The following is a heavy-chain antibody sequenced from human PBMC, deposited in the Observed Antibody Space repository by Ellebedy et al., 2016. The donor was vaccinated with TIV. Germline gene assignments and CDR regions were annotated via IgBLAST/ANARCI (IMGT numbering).Heavy chain of an antibody. V-gene: IGHV3-43*01. CDR1: GFNFDDYT. D-gene: IGHD6-19*01. J-gene: IGHJ4*02. CDR3: AKVLAVAGADY. Sequence: GESLKISCTASGFNFDDYTMHWVRQAPGKGLEWVSLISWNGGSIYYADSVKGRFTVSRDNSKNTLFLQMNNLRGEDKAFYYCAKVLAVAGADYWGQGTLVTVSS. CDR2: ISWNGGSI.